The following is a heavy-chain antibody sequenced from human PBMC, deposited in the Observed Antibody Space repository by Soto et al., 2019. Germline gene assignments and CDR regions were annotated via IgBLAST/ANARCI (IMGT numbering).Heavy chain of an antibody. Sequence: SSETLSLTCTVSGGSISSGGYYWSWIRQPPGKGLEWIGEINHSGSTNYNPSLKSRVTISVDTSKNQFSLKLSSVTAADTAVYYCARVSGIYYYGMDVWGQGTTVTVSS. CDR2: INHSGST. CDR3: ARVSGIYYYGMDV. D-gene: IGHD3-10*01. J-gene: IGHJ6*02. CDR1: GGSISSGGYY. V-gene: IGHV4-39*07.